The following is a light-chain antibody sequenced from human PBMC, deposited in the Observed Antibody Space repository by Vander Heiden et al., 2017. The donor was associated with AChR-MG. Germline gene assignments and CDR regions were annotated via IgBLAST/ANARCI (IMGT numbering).Light chain of an antibody. V-gene: IGLV3-25*02. Sequence: SYELTKPPSVPVSPGQTARITFSVDALPKQYAYWYRQKPVRSPLLVVYKDSERPSGIPVRFSGSSSGTTVTLTISRVHAEEEADYYCQSAESSCTYVVFGGWTKLTVL. CDR3: QSAESSCTYVV. CDR1: ALPKQY. J-gene: IGLJ2*01. CDR2: KDS.